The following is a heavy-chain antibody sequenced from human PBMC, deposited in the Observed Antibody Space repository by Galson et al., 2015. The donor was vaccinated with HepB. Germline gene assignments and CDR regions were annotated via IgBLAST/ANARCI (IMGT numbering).Heavy chain of an antibody. J-gene: IGHJ4*02. D-gene: IGHD2-2*01. CDR2: IDPSDSYT. CDR3: ARHVKWGIVVVPAAYPNFDY. V-gene: IGHV5-10-1*01. CDR1: GYSFTSYW. Sequence: QSGAEVKKPGESLRISCKGSGYSFTSYWISWVRQMPGKGLEWMGRIDPSDSYTNYSPSFQGHVTISADKSISTAYLQWSSLKASDTAMYYCARHVKWGIVVVPAAYPNFDYWGQGTLVTVSS.